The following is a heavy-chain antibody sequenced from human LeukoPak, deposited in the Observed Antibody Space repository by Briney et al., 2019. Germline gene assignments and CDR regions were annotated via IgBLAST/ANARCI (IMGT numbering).Heavy chain of an antibody. CDR3: ARHKYSSSWYCDFDY. V-gene: IGHV4-39*01. CDR2: IYYSGST. CDR1: GGSISSSSYY. Sequence: PSETLSLTCTVSGGSISSSSYYWGWIRQPPGRGLEWIEGIYYSGSTYYKPYLNSRVTISVDTSKNQFSLKLSSVTAADTAVYYCARHKYSSSWYCDFDYWGQGTLVTVSS. J-gene: IGHJ4*02. D-gene: IGHD6-13*01.